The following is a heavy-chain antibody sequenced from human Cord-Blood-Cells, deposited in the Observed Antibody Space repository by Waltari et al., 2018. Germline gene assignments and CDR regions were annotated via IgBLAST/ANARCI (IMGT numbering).Heavy chain of an antibody. V-gene: IGHV3-30*18. CDR1: GFTFSSYG. J-gene: IGHJ3*02. D-gene: IGHD2-15*01. CDR3: AKGGVVVAATDAFDI. Sequence: QVQLVESGGGVVQPGRSLRLSCAASGFTFSSYGMHWVRQAPGKGLEWGAVISYDGSNKYYADAVKGRFTISRDNSKNTLYLQMNSLRAEDTAVYYCAKGGVVVAATDAFDIWGQGTMVTVAS. CDR2: ISYDGSNK.